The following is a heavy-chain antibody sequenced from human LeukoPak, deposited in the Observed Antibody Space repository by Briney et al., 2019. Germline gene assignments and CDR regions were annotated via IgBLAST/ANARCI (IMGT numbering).Heavy chain of an antibody. J-gene: IGHJ4*02. CDR2: VFYCGNT. CDR3: ARRGITYSSSFFAY. V-gene: IGHV4-39*01. D-gene: IGHD6-13*01. CDR1: GDPIGGRNYY. Sequence: PSEPLSLTCTVSGDPIGGRNYYGAWIRQSPGKGLEWIGSVFYCGNTYYNPALKIRVTISVDTSKNHFSLNLYSVTAADTATYYCARRGITYSSSFFAYWGQGTLVTVSS.